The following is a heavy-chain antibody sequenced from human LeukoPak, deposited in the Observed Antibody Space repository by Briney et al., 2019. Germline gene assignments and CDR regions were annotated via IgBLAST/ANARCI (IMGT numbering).Heavy chain of an antibody. D-gene: IGHD2/OR15-2a*01. Sequence: SETLSLTCAVYGGSFSGYYWSWIRQPPGKGLEWIGEINHSGSTNYNPSLKSRVTISVDTSKNQFSLKLSSVTAADTAVYYCAKSSYRIFDYWGQGTLVTVSS. CDR3: AKSSYRIFDY. J-gene: IGHJ4*02. V-gene: IGHV4-34*01. CDR2: INHSGST. CDR1: GGSFSGYY.